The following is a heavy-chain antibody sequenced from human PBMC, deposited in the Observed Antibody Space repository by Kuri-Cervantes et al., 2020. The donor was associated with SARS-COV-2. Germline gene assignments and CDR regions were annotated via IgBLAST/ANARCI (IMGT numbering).Heavy chain of an antibody. CDR1: GGSISSDRYY. D-gene: IGHD3-22*01. Sequence: LRLSCTVSGGSISSDRYYWSWIRQPAGKGLEWIGRIYPSGSTNYHPSLKSRVTLSVDTSKNQFSLKLSSVTAADTAVYYCARGTHYFDSTTYWSTGWVWGQGTLVNVSS. CDR3: ARGTHYFDSTTYWSTGWV. CDR2: IYPSGST. V-gene: IGHV4-61*02. J-gene: IGHJ4*02.